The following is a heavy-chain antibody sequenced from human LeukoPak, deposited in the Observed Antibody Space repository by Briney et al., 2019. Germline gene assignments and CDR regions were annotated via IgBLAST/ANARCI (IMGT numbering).Heavy chain of an antibody. D-gene: IGHD7-27*01. V-gene: IGHV1-2*06. CDR3: ARDLNWGNIY. CDR1: GYTFTGYY. Sequence: ASVKVSCKASGYTFTGYYMHWVRQAPGRGLEWMGRISPNSGGTNYAQNFHGRVTMTRDTSISTAYLDLSRLSSDDTAVYYCARDLNWGNIYWGQGTLVTVSS. J-gene: IGHJ4*02. CDR2: ISPNSGGT.